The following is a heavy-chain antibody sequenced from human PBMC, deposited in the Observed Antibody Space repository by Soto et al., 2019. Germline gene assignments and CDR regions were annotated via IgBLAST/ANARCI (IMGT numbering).Heavy chain of an antibody. V-gene: IGHV3-9*01. Sequence: EVQLVESGGGLVQPGRSLRLSCAASGFTFDDYAIQWVRQAPGKGLVWVSGISWNGDAPGYADSVQGRFIISRDNAKNSLYLQMNSLRNEDTAIYYCANLPLYGSGFDCWGQGTLVTVSS. D-gene: IGHD3-10*01. CDR3: ANLPLYGSGFDC. J-gene: IGHJ4*02. CDR1: GFTFDDYA. CDR2: ISWNGDAP.